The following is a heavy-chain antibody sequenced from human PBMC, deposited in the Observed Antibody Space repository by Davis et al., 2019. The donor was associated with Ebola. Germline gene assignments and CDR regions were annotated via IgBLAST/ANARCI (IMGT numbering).Heavy chain of an antibody. V-gene: IGHV3-30*18. CDR3: AKTPINIAVAGVFDY. D-gene: IGHD6-19*01. CDR2: ISYDGSNK. J-gene: IGHJ4*02. Sequence: GESLKISCAASGFTFSSYGMHWVRQAPGKGLEWVAVISYDGSNKYYADSVKGRFTISRDNSKNTLYLQMNSLRAEDTAVYYCAKTPINIAVAGVFDYWGQGTLVTVSS. CDR1: GFTFSSYG.